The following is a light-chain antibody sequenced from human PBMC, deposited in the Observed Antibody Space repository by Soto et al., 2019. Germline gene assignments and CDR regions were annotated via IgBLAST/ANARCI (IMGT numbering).Light chain of an antibody. CDR3: VQSIKLCT. CDR2: EVT. V-gene: IGKV2D-29*01. J-gene: IGKJ1*01. Sequence: DIVMTQTPLSLSVTPGQPASISCKSSQSLLHSDGKTYLYWYLQKPGHPPQLLIYEVTSRFSGVPDGFRGSGSGTEFAMKISLVKSEDDGEYSSVQSIKLCTFGQATKVEIK. CDR1: QSLLHSDGKTY.